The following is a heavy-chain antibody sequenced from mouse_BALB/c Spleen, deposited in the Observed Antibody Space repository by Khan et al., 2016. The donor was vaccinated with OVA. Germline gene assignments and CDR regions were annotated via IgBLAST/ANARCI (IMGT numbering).Heavy chain of an antibody. CDR1: GYIFTSYW. Sequence: QVQLQQSGAELVRPGASVKLSCKTSGYIFTSYWIHWVKQRSGQGLEWFARIYPGTDNTYYNEKLKDKVTLTADKSSSTVYMQLSSLKSEDSAVYFCAREEALYYCDYWGQGTTRTVAS. CDR3: AREEALYYCDY. D-gene: IGHD3-2*02. CDR2: IYPGTDNT. V-gene: IGHV1S132*01. J-gene: IGHJ2*01.